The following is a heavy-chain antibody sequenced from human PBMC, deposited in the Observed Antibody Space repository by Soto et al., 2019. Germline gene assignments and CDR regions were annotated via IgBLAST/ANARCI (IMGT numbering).Heavy chain of an antibody. V-gene: IGHV4-34*01. D-gene: IGHD2-21*02. CDR3: ARADRTLVTSYSLDV. CDR1: GGSFSGYY. Sequence: SETLSLTCAVYGGSFSGYYWTWIRQPPGKGLEWIGEINHSGTINFNPSLKSRLTISLDTSKKHFFLKLSSVTDADTAVYYCARADRTLVTSYSLDVWGQGTTVTVSS. J-gene: IGHJ6*02. CDR2: INHSGTI.